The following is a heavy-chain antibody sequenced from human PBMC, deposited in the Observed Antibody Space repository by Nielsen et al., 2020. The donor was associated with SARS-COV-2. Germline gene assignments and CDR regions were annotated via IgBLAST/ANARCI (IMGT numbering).Heavy chain of an antibody. Sequence: GESLKISCVASGSIFSSSWMVWVRQAPGKGLEWVANINQDGSVLNYVDSVKGRFTISRDNARKSLYLQMHSLRAEDTAVYYCARDAAYSRFDYWGQGTLVTVSS. V-gene: IGHV3-7*05. CDR3: ARDAAYSRFDY. CDR1: GSIFSSSW. D-gene: IGHD4-11*01. CDR2: INQDGSVL. J-gene: IGHJ4*02.